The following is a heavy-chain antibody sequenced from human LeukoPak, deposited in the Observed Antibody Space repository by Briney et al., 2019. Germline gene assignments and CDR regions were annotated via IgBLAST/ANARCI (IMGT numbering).Heavy chain of an antibody. CDR2: INWNGGNT. D-gene: IGHD3-22*01. V-gene: IGHV3-20*04. Sequence: PGGSLRLSCAASGFTFVDYGMTRGRQAPGKGVEWVSGINWNGGNTRYADSVKGRFTISRDNAKNSLYLQMNSLRAEDTALYYCARTPYDSSGYPAWGQGTLVTVSS. CDR3: ARTPYDSSGYPA. J-gene: IGHJ5*02. CDR1: GFTFVDYG.